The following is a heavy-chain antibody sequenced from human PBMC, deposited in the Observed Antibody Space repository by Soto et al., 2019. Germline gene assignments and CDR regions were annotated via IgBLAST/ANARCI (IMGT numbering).Heavy chain of an antibody. J-gene: IGHJ6*02. V-gene: IGHV3-53*02. D-gene: IGHD1-1*01. CDR2: IYSGGTT. CDR1: GFDVSGNY. CDR3: ARDPSIRGTVGYYGMDV. Sequence: EVQLVETGGDLIQPGGSLRLSCAASGFDVSGNYMTWVRQAPGRGLEWVSVIYSGGTTSYADSVKGRFTISRDNSKNTLYLQMNSLRAEDTAVYYCARDPSIRGTVGYYGMDVWGQGTTVTVSS.